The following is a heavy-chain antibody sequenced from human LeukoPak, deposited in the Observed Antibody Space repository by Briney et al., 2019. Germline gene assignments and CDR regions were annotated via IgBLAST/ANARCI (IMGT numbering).Heavy chain of an antibody. CDR2: IYHSGST. J-gene: IGHJ6*02. Sequence: SGTLSLTCAVSGGSISSSNWWSWVRQPPGKGLEWIGEIYHSGSTNYNPSLKSRVTISVDKSKNQFSLKLSSVTAADTAVYYCARFMVRGVPNNYYYYGMDVWGQGTTVTVSS. CDR3: ARFMVRGVPNNYYYYGMDV. V-gene: IGHV4-4*02. D-gene: IGHD3-10*01. CDR1: GGSISSSNW.